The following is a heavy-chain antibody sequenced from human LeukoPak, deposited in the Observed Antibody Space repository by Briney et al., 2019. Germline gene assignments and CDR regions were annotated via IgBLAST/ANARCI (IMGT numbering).Heavy chain of an antibody. V-gene: IGHV3-48*01. CDR1: GFTFSSYS. CDR2: ISSSSSTI. CDR3: ARDHVYYYYYMDV. J-gene: IGHJ6*03. Sequence: GGSLRLSCAASGFTFSSYSMNWVRQAPGKGLEWVSYISSSSSTIYYADSVKGRFTISRDNAKNSLYLQMNSLRAEDTAVYYCARDHVYYYYYMDVWGKGTMVTVSS.